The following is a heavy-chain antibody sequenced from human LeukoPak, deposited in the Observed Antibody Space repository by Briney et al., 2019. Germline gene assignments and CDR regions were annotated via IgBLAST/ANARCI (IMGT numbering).Heavy chain of an antibody. CDR3: AKDQWELSHVTPDY. CDR1: GFTFSSYA. D-gene: IGHD1-26*01. Sequence: GGSLRLSCAASGFTFSSYAMSWVRQAPGKGLEWVSAISGSGGSTYYADSVKGRFTISRDNSKNTLYLQMNSLRAEDTAVYYCAKDQWELSHVTPDYWGQGTLVTVSS. J-gene: IGHJ4*02. V-gene: IGHV3-23*01. CDR2: ISGSGGST.